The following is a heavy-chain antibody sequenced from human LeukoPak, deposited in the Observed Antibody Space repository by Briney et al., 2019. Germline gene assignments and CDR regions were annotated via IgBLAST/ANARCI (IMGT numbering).Heavy chain of an antibody. CDR2: IDSTSRYI. CDR3: ARDTSGSSSTTFFDL. D-gene: IGHD3-10*01. J-gene: IGHJ4*02. V-gene: IGHV3-21*01. CDR1: GFTFSSAS. Sequence: PGGSLRLSCVASGFTFSSASMNWVRQAPGKGMEWVSYIDSTSRYIYYADSVKDRFTISRDNAKKSLYLQMNSLGAEDTAVYYCARDTSGSSSTTFFDLWGQGALVTVSS.